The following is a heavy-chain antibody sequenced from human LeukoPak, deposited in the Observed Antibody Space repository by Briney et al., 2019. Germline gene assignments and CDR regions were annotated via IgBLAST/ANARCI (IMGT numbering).Heavy chain of an antibody. CDR1: GGSISSGDYY. V-gene: IGHV4-30-4*08. CDR2: IYYSGST. J-gene: IGHJ4*02. D-gene: IGHD4-17*01. Sequence: SETLSLTCTVSGGSISSGDYYWSWIRQPPGKGLEWIGYIYYSGSTYYNPSLKSRVTISVDTSKNQFSLRLSSLTAADTAVYYCARRRDGDYNWGQGTLVTVSS. CDR3: ARRRDGDYN.